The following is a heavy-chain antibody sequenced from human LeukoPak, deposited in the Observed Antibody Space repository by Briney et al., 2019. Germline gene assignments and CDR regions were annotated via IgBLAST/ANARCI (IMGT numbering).Heavy chain of an antibody. CDR2: ISYDGSNK. J-gene: IGHJ3*02. Sequence: GGSLRLSCAASGFTFSSYGMHWVRQAPGKGLEWVAVISYDGSNKYYADSVKGRFTISRDNSKNTLYLQMNSLRAEDTAVYYCARDYMVSSGWYAPSFDAFDIWGQGTMVTVSS. CDR3: ARDYMVSSGWYAPSFDAFDI. D-gene: IGHD6-19*01. CDR1: GFTFSSYG. V-gene: IGHV3-30*19.